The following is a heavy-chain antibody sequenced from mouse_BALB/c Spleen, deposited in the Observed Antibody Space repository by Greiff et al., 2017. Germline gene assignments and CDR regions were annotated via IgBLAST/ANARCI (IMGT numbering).Heavy chain of an antibody. Sequence: EVKLMESGGGLVKPGGSLKLSCAASGFTFSGYAMSWVRQTPEKRLEWVASISSGGSTYYPDSVKGRFTISRDNARNILYLQMSSLRSEDTAMYYCARGRTGTGAMDYWGQGTSVTVSS. D-gene: IGHD4-1*01. CDR1: GFTFSGYA. CDR3: ARGRTGTGAMDY. J-gene: IGHJ4*01. V-gene: IGHV5-6-5*01. CDR2: ISSGGST.